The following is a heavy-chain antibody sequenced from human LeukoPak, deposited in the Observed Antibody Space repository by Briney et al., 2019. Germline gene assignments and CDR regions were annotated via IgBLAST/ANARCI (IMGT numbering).Heavy chain of an antibody. CDR3: ARSLAAEFDP. CDR1: GGSISSYY. J-gene: IGHJ5*02. Sequence: SETLSLTCSVSGGSISSYYWSWIRQPPGKGLEWIGYIYYSGSTNYNPSLKSRVAISVDTSKNQFSLKLSSVTAADTAVYYCARSLAAEFDPWGQGTLVTVSS. V-gene: IGHV4-59*01. CDR2: IYYSGST. D-gene: IGHD3-3*02.